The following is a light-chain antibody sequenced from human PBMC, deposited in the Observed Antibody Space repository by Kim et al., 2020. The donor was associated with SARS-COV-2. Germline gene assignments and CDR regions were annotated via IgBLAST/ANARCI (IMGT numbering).Light chain of an antibody. J-gene: IGKJ1*01. Sequence: PGERVTLSCRASQSVSSNLAWYQQKPGQAPRLLIYGASTRAAGIPDRISGSGSGTEFTLTISSLQSEDFAVYYCQQYNSWWTFGQGTKVDIK. CDR3: QQYNSWWT. CDR2: GAS. CDR1: QSVSSN. V-gene: IGKV3-15*01.